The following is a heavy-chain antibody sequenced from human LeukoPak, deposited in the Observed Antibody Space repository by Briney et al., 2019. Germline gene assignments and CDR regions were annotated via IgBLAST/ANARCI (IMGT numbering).Heavy chain of an antibody. CDR3: TRRSWSDYGDFNDY. CDR2: IRSKANSYAT. CDR1: GFTFSGSA. V-gene: IGHV3-73*01. Sequence: GGSLRLSCAASGFTFSGSAMHWVRQASGKGLEGVGRIRSKANSYATAYAASVKGRFTISRDDSKNTAYLQMSSLKTEDTAVYYCTRRSWSDYGDFNDYWGQGTLVTVSS. D-gene: IGHD4-17*01. J-gene: IGHJ4*02.